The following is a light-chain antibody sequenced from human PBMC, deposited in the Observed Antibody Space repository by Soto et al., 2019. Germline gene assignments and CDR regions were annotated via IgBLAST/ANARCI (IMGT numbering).Light chain of an antibody. CDR2: AAS. J-gene: IGKJ4*01. CDR3: QQSYSTPFLT. CDR1: QSISSY. Sequence: DIQMTQSPSSLSASVGDRVTITCRASQSISSYLNWYQQKPGKAPKLLIYAASSLQSGVPSRFSGSGSGTDFTLTISSLQPEDVATYYCQQSYSTPFLTFGGGTKVEIK. V-gene: IGKV1-39*01.